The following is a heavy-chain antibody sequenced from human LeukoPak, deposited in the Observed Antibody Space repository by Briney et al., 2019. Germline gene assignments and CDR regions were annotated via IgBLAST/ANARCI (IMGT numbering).Heavy chain of an antibody. CDR3: ARDGSTAFAFDI. Sequence: SETLSLTCTVSGGSISSYYWSWIRQPPGKGLEWIGYIYYSGSTNYNPSLKSRVTISVDTSKNQFSLKLSSVTAADTAVHYCARDGSTAFAFDIWGQGTMVTVSS. V-gene: IGHV4-59*01. J-gene: IGHJ3*02. D-gene: IGHD1-7*01. CDR2: IYYSGST. CDR1: GGSISSYY.